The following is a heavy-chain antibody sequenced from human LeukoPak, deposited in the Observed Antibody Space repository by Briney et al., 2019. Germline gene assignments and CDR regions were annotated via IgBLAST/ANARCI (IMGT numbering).Heavy chain of an antibody. V-gene: IGHV4-59*01. CDR1: GGSISSYY. CDR2: IYYSGST. Sequence: SETLSLTCTVSGGSISSYYWSWIRQPPGKGLEWIGYIYYSGSTNYNPSLKSRVTIPVDTSKNQFSLKLSSVTAADTAGYYCARGQWLARFDYWGQGTLVTVSS. J-gene: IGHJ4*02. CDR3: ARGQWLARFDY. D-gene: IGHD6-19*01.